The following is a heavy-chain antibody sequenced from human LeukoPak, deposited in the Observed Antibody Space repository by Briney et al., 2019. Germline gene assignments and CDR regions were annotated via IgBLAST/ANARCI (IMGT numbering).Heavy chain of an antibody. CDR1: GYTFTSYG. CDR3: ARDMLVASSGWYTGIDY. Sequence: ASVKVSCKASGYTFTSYGISWVRHAPGQGLEWMGWISAYNGNTNYAQKLQGRVTMTTDTSTSTAYMELRSLRSVDTAVHYCARDMLVASSGWYTGIDYWGQGTLVTVSS. D-gene: IGHD6-19*01. V-gene: IGHV1-18*01. CDR2: ISAYNGNT. J-gene: IGHJ4*02.